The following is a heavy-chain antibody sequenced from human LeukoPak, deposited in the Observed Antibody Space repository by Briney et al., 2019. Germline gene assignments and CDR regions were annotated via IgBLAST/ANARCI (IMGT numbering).Heavy chain of an antibody. Sequence: GGSLRLSCAASEFTFSSYAMSWVRQAPEKGLEGVSAISDSGGSTYYADSVKGRFTISRDNSKNTVYLQMNSLRAEDTAVYYCAKDRRACSSSSCYYRFDYWGQGTLVTVSS. CDR1: EFTFSSYA. D-gene: IGHD2-2*01. V-gene: IGHV3-23*01. CDR3: AKDRRACSSSSCYYRFDY. J-gene: IGHJ4*02. CDR2: ISDSGGST.